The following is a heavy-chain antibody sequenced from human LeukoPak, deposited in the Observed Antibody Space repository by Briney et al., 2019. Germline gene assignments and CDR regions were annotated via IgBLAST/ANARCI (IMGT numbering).Heavy chain of an antibody. Sequence: GGSLRLSCAASGFSFADDAMHWVRQAPGEGLEWVFLISGDGNSTYYGDSVKGRFSISRDSSINSLYLQMNSLRTEDTALYYCAKAAMVGPRIFYMDVWGKGTTVIVSS. CDR2: ISGDGNST. CDR1: GFSFADDA. V-gene: IGHV3-43*02. D-gene: IGHD2/OR15-2a*01. J-gene: IGHJ6*03. CDR3: AKAAMVGPRIFYMDV.